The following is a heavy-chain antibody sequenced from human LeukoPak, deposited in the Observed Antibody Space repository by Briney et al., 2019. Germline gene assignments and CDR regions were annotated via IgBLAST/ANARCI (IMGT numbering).Heavy chain of an antibody. Sequence: GGSLRLSCVASGFTFSSYAMTWVRQAPGKGLEWVSAISGSGGNTYYADSVKGRFTISRDNSKNTLYLQMNSLRAEDTAIYYCANEKRIAAAGTVGFDYWGQGTLFTVSS. CDR2: ISGSGGNT. V-gene: IGHV3-23*01. CDR3: ANEKRIAAAGTVGFDY. D-gene: IGHD6-13*01. J-gene: IGHJ4*02. CDR1: GFTFSSYA.